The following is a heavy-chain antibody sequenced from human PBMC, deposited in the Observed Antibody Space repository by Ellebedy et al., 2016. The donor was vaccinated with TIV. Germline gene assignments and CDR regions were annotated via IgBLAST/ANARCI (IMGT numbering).Heavy chain of an antibody. CDR3: ARGPHSSGWYLVGGMDV. D-gene: IGHD6-19*01. CDR1: GGSISSYY. Sequence: SETLSLTXTVSGGSISSYYWSWIWQPPGKGLEWSGHIYYSGSTNYNPSPKSRVTISVDTSKNQLSLKLSSVAAADTAVYYCARGPHSSGWYLVGGMDVWGQGTTVTVSS. J-gene: IGHJ6*02. V-gene: IGHV4-59*01. CDR2: IYYSGST.